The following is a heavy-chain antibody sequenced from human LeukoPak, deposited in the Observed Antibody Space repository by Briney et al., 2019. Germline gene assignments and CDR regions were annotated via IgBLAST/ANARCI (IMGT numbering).Heavy chain of an antibody. V-gene: IGHV4-59*07. Sequence: PSDTLSLTCTVSGGSISGHYWSWIRQPPGKGLEWIGYIYYSGSTNYNPSLKSRVTILVDTSKNQFSLKLSSVTAADTAVYYCARTNAFDIWGQGTMVTVSS. CDR1: GGSISGHY. J-gene: IGHJ3*02. CDR3: ARTNAFDI. CDR2: IYYSGST.